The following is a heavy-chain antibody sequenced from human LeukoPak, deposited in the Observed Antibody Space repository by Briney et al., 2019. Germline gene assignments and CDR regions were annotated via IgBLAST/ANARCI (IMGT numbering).Heavy chain of an antibody. CDR1: GHSISSGDYY. CDR2: IYYSGST. V-gene: IGHV4-30-4*01. D-gene: IGHD3-10*01. CDR3: ARADTMARGVTLFDY. J-gene: IGHJ4*02. Sequence: PSETLSLTFTVSGHSISSGDYYWSWIRQPPGKGLEWIGYIYYSGSTYYNPSLKSRVTKSVDRSKNQFSLKLSSLPAPDSAGDYCARADTMARGVTLFDYWGQATLVTVSS.